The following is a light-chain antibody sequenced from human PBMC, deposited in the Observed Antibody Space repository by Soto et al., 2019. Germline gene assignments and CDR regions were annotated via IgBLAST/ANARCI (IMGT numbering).Light chain of an antibody. CDR1: SSNVGINT. CDR2: TND. Sequence: QSVLTQPPSTSATPGQRVTISCSGSSSNVGINTVSCYQQVPGTAPRLLIYTNDQRPSGVPGRFSGSKSGTSASLAIGGLQSEDEADYYCAAWDDSLSGLVFGGGTKLTVL. V-gene: IGLV1-44*01. CDR3: AAWDDSLSGLV. J-gene: IGLJ3*02.